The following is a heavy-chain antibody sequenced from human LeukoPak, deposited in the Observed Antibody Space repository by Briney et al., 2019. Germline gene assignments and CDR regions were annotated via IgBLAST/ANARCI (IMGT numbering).Heavy chain of an antibody. J-gene: IGHJ5*02. CDR2: ISGSGANT. CDR3: AKDYASRSYSWFAP. D-gene: IGHD3-16*01. Sequence: GGSLRLSCAASGFTFSSYAMSWVRQAPGKGLEWVSAISGSGANTYYADSVKGRFTISRDNSKNTLYLQMNSLRAEDTAVHYCAKDYASRSYSWFAPWGQGALVTVSS. CDR1: GFTFSSYA. V-gene: IGHV3-23*01.